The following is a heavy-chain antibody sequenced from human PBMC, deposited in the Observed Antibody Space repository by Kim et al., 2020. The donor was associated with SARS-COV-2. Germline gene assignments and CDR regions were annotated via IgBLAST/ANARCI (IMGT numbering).Heavy chain of an antibody. J-gene: IGHJ6*02. Sequence: GGSLRISCAASGFPFRNYALHWVRQAPGKGTEWLSVRSYDGTNKYYADSVKGRFSITRDNSKDTLYLHMNSLRIDDTALYCCATDIAQWLASRYFYGMDVWGQGTTVTVS. D-gene: IGHD6-19*01. V-gene: IGHV3-30-3*01. CDR1: GFPFRNYA. CDR3: ATDIAQWLASRYFYGMDV. CDR2: RSYDGTNK.